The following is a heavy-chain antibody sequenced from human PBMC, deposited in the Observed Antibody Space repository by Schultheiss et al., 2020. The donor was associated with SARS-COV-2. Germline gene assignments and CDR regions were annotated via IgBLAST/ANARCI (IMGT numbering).Heavy chain of an antibody. CDR3: ARNLVNWDSGYDSPLPDEDY. J-gene: IGHJ4*02. D-gene: IGHD5-12*01. Sequence: GGSLRLSCAASGFTFDDYTMHWVRQPPGKGLEWVSSINPSTGYIFYADSVKGRFTISRDNAKNSLYLQMNSLRAEDTAMYYCARNLVNWDSGYDSPLPDEDYWGQGTLVTVSS. CDR1: GFTFDDYT. V-gene: IGHV3-21*01. CDR2: INPSTGYI.